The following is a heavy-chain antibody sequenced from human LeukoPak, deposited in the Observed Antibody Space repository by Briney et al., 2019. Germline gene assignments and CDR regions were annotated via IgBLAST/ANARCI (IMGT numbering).Heavy chain of an antibody. V-gene: IGHV4-61*01. Sequence: SETLSLTCTVSGGSISSSRYYWSWIRQPPGKGLEWIGYIYYSGSTNYNPSLKSRVTISVDTSKNQFSLKLSSVTAADTAVYYCARVQIHYYYYMDVWGKGTTVTVSS. CDR3: ARVQIHYYYYMDV. CDR1: GGSISSSRYY. J-gene: IGHJ6*03. CDR2: IYYSGST.